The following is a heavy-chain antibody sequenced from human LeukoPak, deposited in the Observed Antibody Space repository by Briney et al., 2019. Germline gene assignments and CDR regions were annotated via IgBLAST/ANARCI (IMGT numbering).Heavy chain of an antibody. CDR1: GGSVSSGSYY. CDR3: ARDQDDGSGSSFDY. D-gene: IGHD3-10*01. Sequence: SETLSLTCTVSGGSVSSGSYYWSWIRQPPGKGLEWIGYIYYSGSTNYNPSLKSRVTISVDTSKNQFSLKLSSVTAADTAVYYCARDQDDGSGSSFDYWGQETLVTVSS. CDR2: IYYSGST. J-gene: IGHJ4*02. V-gene: IGHV4-61*01.